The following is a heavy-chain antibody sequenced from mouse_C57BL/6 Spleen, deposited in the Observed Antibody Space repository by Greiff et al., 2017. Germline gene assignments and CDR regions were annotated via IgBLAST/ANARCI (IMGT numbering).Heavy chain of an antibody. CDR2: IRLKSDNYAT. Sequence: EVKVEESGGGLVQPGGSMKLSCVASGFTFSNYWMNWVRQSPETGLEWVAQIRLKSDNYATHYAESVKGRFTISRDDSKSSVYLQMNNLRAEDTGIYYCTATAWFAYWGQGTLVTVSA. V-gene: IGHV6-3*01. J-gene: IGHJ3*01. CDR3: TATAWFAY. CDR1: GFTFSNYW.